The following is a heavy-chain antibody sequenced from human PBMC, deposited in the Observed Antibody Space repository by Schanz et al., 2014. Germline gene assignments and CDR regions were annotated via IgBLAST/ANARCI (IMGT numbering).Heavy chain of an antibody. CDR3: ARAHGNNWYGKGLDY. V-gene: IGHV3-33*01. D-gene: IGHD1-1*01. CDR1: GFAFSVYG. Sequence: QVQMVESGGGVVQPGRSLRLSCAASGFAFSVYGMHWVRQAPGKGPEWVAVIWSDGSTKYYADSVKGRFTISRDNSKNTLYLQINSLRDDDAADYFCARAHGNNWYGKGLDYWGQGTQVTVSS. J-gene: IGHJ4*02. CDR2: IWSDGSTK.